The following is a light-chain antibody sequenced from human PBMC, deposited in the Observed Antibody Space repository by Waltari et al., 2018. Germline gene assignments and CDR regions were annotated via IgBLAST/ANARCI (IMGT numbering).Light chain of an antibody. V-gene: IGKV1-16*02. CDR1: QPLTNS. Sequence: DIQMTQSPSSLSASVGDRVTITCRASQPLTNSLSWFQQKSGEAPKSLIYGASNLQGGVPSKFSGSGYGTDFTLTISSLQPEDFATYYCLQYNSYPRTFGPGTKVEIK. CDR3: LQYNSYPRT. J-gene: IGKJ1*01. CDR2: GAS.